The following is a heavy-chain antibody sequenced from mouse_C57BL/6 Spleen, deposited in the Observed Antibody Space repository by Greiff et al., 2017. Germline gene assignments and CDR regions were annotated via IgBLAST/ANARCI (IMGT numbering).Heavy chain of an antibody. CDR2: IYPGDGDT. D-gene: IGHD2-4*01. V-gene: IGHV1-82*01. J-gene: IGHJ4*01. CDR3: ARDDYDGYYYAMDY. CDR1: GYAFSSSW. Sequence: QVQLKESGPELVKPGASVKISCKASGYAFSSSWMNWVKQRPGKGLDWIGRIYPGDGDTNYNGKFKGKATLTADKSSSTAYMELSSLTSADSAVYFCARDDYDGYYYAMDYWGQGTSVTVSS.